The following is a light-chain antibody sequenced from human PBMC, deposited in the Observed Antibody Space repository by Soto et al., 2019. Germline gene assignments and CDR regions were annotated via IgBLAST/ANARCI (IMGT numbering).Light chain of an antibody. CDR1: QTVLYSSNNKNY. Sequence: IVMTQSPDSLAVSLGERATINCKSSQTVLYSSNNKNYLAWYQQKPGQPPKLLIYWASTRDSGVPDRFSGSGSGTDFTLTISSLQAEDVAVYYCQQYYSALMYTFGQGTKLEIK. CDR3: QQYYSALMYT. J-gene: IGKJ2*01. CDR2: WAS. V-gene: IGKV4-1*01.